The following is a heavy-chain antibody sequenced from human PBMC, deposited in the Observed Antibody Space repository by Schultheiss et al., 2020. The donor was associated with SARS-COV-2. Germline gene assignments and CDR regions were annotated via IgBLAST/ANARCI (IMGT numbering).Heavy chain of an antibody. J-gene: IGHJ6*02. D-gene: IGHD3-10*01. CDR3: ARSGDLPYYYYGLDV. CDR1: GYTFTSYY. CDR2: INPNGGSA. Sequence: GESLKISCKASGYTFTSYYIHWVRQAPGQGLEWMGIINPNGGSATYAQKFQDRVTMTTDTSTSTVYMDLRSLTSDDTAVYYCARSGDLPYYYYGLDVWGQGTTVTVSS. V-gene: IGHV1-46*01.